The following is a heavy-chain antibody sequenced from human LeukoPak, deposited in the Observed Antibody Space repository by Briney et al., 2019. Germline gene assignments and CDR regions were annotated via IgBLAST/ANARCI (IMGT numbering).Heavy chain of an antibody. J-gene: IGHJ4*02. CDR2: INRDESEK. D-gene: IGHD2-21*01. CDR1: GFTFSSNW. Sequence: GGSLRLSCAASGFTFSSNWMSWVRQAPGKGLEWAATINRDESEKYYVDSVKGRFTISRDNAKNSLYLQMNSLRADDSGVYYCARGRDLLNWGQGTLVTVSS. CDR3: ARGRDLLN. V-gene: IGHV3-7*01.